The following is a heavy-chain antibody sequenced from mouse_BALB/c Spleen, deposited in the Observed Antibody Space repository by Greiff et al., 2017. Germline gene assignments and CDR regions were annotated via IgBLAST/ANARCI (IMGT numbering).Heavy chain of an antibody. CDR1: GYTFTDYA. CDR3: ARWGMVTGGYAMDY. V-gene: IGHV1S137*01. CDR2: ISTYYGDA. J-gene: IGHJ4*01. D-gene: IGHD2-10*02. Sequence: QVQLQQPGAELVRPGVSVKISCKGSGYTFTDYAMHWVKQSHAKSLEWIGVISTYYGDASYNQKFKGKATMTVDKSSSTAYMELARLTSEDSAIYYCARWGMVTGGYAMDYWGQGTSVTVSS.